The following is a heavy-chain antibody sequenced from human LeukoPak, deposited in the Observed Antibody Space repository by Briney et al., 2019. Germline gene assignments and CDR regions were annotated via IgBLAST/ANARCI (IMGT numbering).Heavy chain of an antibody. V-gene: IGHV4-39*07. CDR3: ARETSQKGAHYMDV. CDR2: IYYSGTT. D-gene: IGHD3-16*01. CDR1: GGSISSYY. J-gene: IGHJ6*03. Sequence: SETLSLTCTVSGGSISSYYWSWIRQPPGKGLEWIGTIYYSGTTYYNPSLKSRVAISVDTSRNQFSLRLNSITAADTAVYYCARETSQKGAHYMDVWGKGTTVTISS.